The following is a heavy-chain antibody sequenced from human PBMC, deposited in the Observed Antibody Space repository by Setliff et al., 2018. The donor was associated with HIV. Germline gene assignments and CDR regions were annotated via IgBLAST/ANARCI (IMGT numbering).Heavy chain of an antibody. J-gene: IGHJ6*03. CDR1: GGSFSGYY. CDR2: IDHSGGT. CDR3: ARARFWSGYYTGDNYYYMDV. D-gene: IGHD3-3*01. V-gene: IGHV4-34*01. Sequence: LSLTCAVYGGSFSGYYWSWSRQTPGKGLERIGEIDHSGGTKYNPSLKSRVTISLDTSKNQFSLKLSSVTAADTAVYYCARARFWSGYYTGDNYYYMDVWGKGTTVTVSS.